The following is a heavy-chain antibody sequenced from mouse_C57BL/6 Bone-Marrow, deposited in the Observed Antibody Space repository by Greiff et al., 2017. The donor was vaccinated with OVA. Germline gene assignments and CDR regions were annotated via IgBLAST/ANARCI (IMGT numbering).Heavy chain of an antibody. J-gene: IGHJ1*03. Sequence: VQLKQSGAELVRPGSSVKMSCKTSGYTFTSYGINWVKQRPGQGLEWIGYIYIGNGYTAYNEKFTGKATLTADTSSSTAYMQLSSVTSEDAAIYFCARRGYYWYFEVWGTGTTVTVSS. CDR2: IYIGNGYT. D-gene: IGHD2-2*01. CDR3: ARRGYYWYFEV. V-gene: IGHV1-58*01. CDR1: GYTFTSYG.